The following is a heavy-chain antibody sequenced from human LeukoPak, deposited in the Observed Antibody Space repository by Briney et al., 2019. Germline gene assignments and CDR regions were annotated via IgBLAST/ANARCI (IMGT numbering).Heavy chain of an antibody. CDR2: INQVGSSK. V-gene: IGHV3-7*01. CDR3: AGDTHYYGSGSPAFDL. J-gene: IGHJ3*01. D-gene: IGHD3-10*01. Sequence: GGSLRLSCAASGFTFTTYWMGWVRQAPGKGPEWVANINQVGSSKYFVDSVKGRFIISRDNAKNSLYLQLNSLRAEDTALYYCAGDTHYYGSGSPAFDLWGRGTMVTVSS. CDR1: GFTFTTYW.